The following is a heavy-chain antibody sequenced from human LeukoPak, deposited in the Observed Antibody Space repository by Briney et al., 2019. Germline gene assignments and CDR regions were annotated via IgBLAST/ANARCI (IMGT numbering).Heavy chain of an antibody. V-gene: IGHV4-34*01. J-gene: IGHJ4*02. D-gene: IGHD1-26*01. Sequence: SETLSLTCAVYGGSFSGYYWSWIRQPPGKGLEWIGSIYHSGSTYYNPSLKSRVTISVDTSKNQFSLKLSSVTAADTAVYYCARDLIVGASKSMIDYWGQGTLATVSS. CDR2: IYHSGST. CDR1: GGSFSGYY. CDR3: ARDLIVGASKSMIDY.